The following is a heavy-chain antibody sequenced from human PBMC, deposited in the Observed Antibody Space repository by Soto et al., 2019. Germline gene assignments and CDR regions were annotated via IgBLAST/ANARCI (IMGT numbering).Heavy chain of an antibody. V-gene: IGHV3-23*01. CDR3: AKAVDCSGGSRYSRWFDP. CDR2: ISGGGGST. D-gene: IGHD2-15*01. CDR1: GFTFSSYA. Sequence: GGSLRLSCAASGFTFSSYAMSWVRQAPGKGLEWVSAISGGGGSTYYADSVKGRFTISRDNSKNTLYLQMNSLRAEDTAVYYCAKAVDCSGGSRYSRWFDPWGQGTLVTVSS. J-gene: IGHJ5*02.